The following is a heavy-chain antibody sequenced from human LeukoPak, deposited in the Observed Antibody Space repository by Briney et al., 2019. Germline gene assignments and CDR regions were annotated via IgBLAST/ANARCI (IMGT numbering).Heavy chain of an antibody. CDR2: IYYSGST. D-gene: IGHD6-13*01. CDR3: VRALTAGTQIFSWFDP. V-gene: IGHV4-39*07. J-gene: IGHJ5*02. Sequence: SEPLSLTCTVSGGSISSSSYYWGWIRQPPGKGPEWIGSIYYSGSTYYNPSLKSRVTISVDTSKNQFSLKLSSVTAADTAVYYCVRALTAGTQIFSWFDPWGQGTLVTVSS. CDR1: GGSISSSSYY.